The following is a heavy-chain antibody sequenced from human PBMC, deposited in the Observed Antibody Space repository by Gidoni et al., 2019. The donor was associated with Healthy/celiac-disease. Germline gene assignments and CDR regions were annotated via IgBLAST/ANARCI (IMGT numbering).Heavy chain of an antibody. D-gene: IGHD3-9*01. CDR3: AKEVGILTGYGWFDP. V-gene: IGHV3-23*01. J-gene: IGHJ5*02. Sequence: EVQLLESGGGLVQPRGSLSFSSAASGFTVSSHAMGWVRQAPGKGLEWVSSIGGSGGSTYYADSVKGRFTISRDNSKNTLYLQMNSLRAEDTAVYYCAKEVGILTGYGWFDPWGQGTLVTVSS. CDR2: IGGSGGST. CDR1: GFTVSSHA.